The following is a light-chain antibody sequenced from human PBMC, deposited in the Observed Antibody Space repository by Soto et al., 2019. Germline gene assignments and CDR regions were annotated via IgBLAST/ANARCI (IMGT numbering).Light chain of an antibody. Sequence: QSVLTQPPSASGTPGQRVTISCSGSNSNIGGNTVNWYQQLSGAAPKLLMYSNDQRPSAVPDRFSGSKFGTTASLAISGLQSEDEADYHCATWDDSLNAAVFGAGTKVTVL. CDR1: NSNIGGNT. CDR3: ATWDDSLNAAV. CDR2: SND. V-gene: IGLV1-44*01. J-gene: IGLJ1*01.